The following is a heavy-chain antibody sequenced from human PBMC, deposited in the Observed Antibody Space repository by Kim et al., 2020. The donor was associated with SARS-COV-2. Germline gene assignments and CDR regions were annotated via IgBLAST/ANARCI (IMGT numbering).Heavy chain of an antibody. CDR1: GGSISSGGYY. CDR3: ARGGRVPANFRYYYYGMDV. D-gene: IGHD2-2*01. J-gene: IGHJ6*02. Sequence: SETLSLTCTVSGGSISSGGYYWSWIRQHPGKGLEWIGYIYYSGSTYYNPSLKSRVTISVDTSKNQFSLKLSSVTAADTAVYYCARGGRVPANFRYYYYGMDVWGQGTKVTVSS. CDR2: IYYSGST. V-gene: IGHV4-31*03.